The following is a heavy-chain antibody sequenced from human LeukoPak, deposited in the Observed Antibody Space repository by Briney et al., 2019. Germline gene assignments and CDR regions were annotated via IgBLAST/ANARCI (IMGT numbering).Heavy chain of an antibody. CDR3: ARDAQRGFDYSNSLKN. CDR2: IWSDATNR. J-gene: IGHJ4*01. V-gene: IGHV3-33*01. CDR1: GFIFSHHG. Sequence: PGGSLRLSCAASGFIFSHHGMHWVRQAPGKGLEWVAVIWSDATNRFYADSVKGRFTISRDNSQNTAFLQMNSLRVKDTAIYYCARDAQRGFDYSNSLKNWGHGTLVTVSS. D-gene: IGHD4-11*01.